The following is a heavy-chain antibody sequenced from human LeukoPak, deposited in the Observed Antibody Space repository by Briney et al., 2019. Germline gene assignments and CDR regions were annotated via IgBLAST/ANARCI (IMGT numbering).Heavy chain of an antibody. CDR3: AKDDSAYYDFWSGYY. Sequence: GGSLRLSCAASGFTFSNAWMSWVRQAPGKGLEWVGRIKSKTDGGTTDYAAPVKGRFTISRDDSKNTLYLQMNSLRAEDTAVYYCAKDDSAYYDFWSGYYWGQGTLVTVSS. J-gene: IGHJ4*02. V-gene: IGHV3-15*01. CDR1: GFTFSNAW. CDR2: IKSKTDGGTT. D-gene: IGHD3-3*01.